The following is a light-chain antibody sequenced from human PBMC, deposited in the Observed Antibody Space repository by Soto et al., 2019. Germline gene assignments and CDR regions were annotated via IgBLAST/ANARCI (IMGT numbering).Light chain of an antibody. CDR1: SSSIGSNT. J-gene: IGLJ2*01. V-gene: IGLV1-44*01. CDR3: AAWDDSLNGRVV. Sequence: QSVLPQPPSASGTPGQRVTISCSGSSSSIGSNTVNWYQQLPGTAPKLLIYSNNQRPSGVPDRFSGSKSGTSASLAISGLQSEDEADYYCAAWDDSLNGRVVFGGGTKLTVL. CDR2: SNN.